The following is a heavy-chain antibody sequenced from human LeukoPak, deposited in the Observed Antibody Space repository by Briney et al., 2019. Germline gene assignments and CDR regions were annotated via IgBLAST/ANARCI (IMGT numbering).Heavy chain of an antibody. CDR1: GGSISSYY. D-gene: IGHD3-10*01. Sequence: SETLSLTCTVSGGSISSYYWSWIRQPAGKGLEWIGRIYTSGSTNYNPSLKSRVTISVDTSKNQFSLKLSSVTAADTAVYYCARVPRGYYGSGSYPYSSSGYYYYMDVWGKGTTVTVSS. J-gene: IGHJ6*03. CDR2: IYTSGST. CDR3: ARVPRGYYGSGSYPYSSSGYYYYMDV. V-gene: IGHV4-4*07.